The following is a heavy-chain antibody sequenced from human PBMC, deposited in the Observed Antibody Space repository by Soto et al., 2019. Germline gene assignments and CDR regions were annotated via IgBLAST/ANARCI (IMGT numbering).Heavy chain of an antibody. CDR3: AKVGEYCISTSCLDY. V-gene: IGHV3-30*18. J-gene: IGHJ4*02. Sequence: QVQLVESGGGVVQPGRSLRLSCAASGFTFSSYGMHWVRQAPGKGLEWVAVISYDGSNKYYADSVKGRFTISRDNSKNPLYLQMNSLRAEDTAVYYCAKVGEYCISTSCLDYWGQGTLVTVSS. CDR1: GFTFSSYG. CDR2: ISYDGSNK. D-gene: IGHD2-2*01.